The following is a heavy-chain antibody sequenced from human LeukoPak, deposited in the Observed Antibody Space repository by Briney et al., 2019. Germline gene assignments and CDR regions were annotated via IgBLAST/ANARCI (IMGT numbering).Heavy chain of an antibody. D-gene: IGHD1-26*01. CDR3: ARTRWELGYYYYMDV. CDR1: GFTFSSYE. J-gene: IGHJ6*03. V-gene: IGHV3-48*03. CDR2: ISSSGSTI. Sequence: GGSLRLSCAASGFTFSSYEMNWVRQAPGKGLEWVSYISSSGSTIYYADSVKGRFTISRDNAKNSLYLQMNSLRAEDTAVYYCARTRWELGYYYYMDVWGRGTTVTVSS.